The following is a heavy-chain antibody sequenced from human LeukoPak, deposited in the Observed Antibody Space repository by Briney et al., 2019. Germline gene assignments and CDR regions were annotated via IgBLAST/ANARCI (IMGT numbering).Heavy chain of an antibody. J-gene: IGHJ4*02. CDR2: ISYDGSNK. Sequence: PGGSLRLSCAASGFTFSSYGMHWVRQAPGKGLEWVAVISYDGSNKYYADSVKGRFTISRDNSKNTLYLQMNSLRAEDTAVYYCAKADSSSWFDYWGQGTLVTVSS. CDR3: AKADSSSWFDY. V-gene: IGHV3-30*18. CDR1: GFTFSSYG. D-gene: IGHD6-13*01.